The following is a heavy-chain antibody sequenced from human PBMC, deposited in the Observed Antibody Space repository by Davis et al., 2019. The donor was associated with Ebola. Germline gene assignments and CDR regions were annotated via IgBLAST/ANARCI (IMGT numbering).Heavy chain of an antibody. D-gene: IGHD3-3*02. CDR3: ARALAEGDFYYYYYGMDV. CDR2: ISSSSSYI. CDR1: GFTFSSYS. Sequence: PGGSLRLSCAASGFTFSSYSMNWVRQAPGKGLEWVSSISSSSSYIYYAASVKGRFTISRDNAKNSLYLQMNSLRAEDTAVYYCARALAEGDFYYYYYGMDVWGQGTTVTVSS. V-gene: IGHV3-21*04. J-gene: IGHJ6*02.